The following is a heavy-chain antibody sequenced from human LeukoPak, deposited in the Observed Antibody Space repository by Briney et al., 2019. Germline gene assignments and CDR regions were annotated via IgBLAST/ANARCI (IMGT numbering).Heavy chain of an antibody. Sequence: GRSLRLSCAASGFTFSSYAMHWVRQAPGKGLEWVAVISYDGSNKYYADSVKGRLTISRDNSKNTLYLQMNSLRAEDTAVYYCARGNDDSSGNPVNAFDIWGQGTMVTVSS. CDR2: ISYDGSNK. J-gene: IGHJ3*02. CDR1: GFTFSSYA. V-gene: IGHV3-30-3*01. CDR3: ARGNDDSSGNPVNAFDI. D-gene: IGHD3-22*01.